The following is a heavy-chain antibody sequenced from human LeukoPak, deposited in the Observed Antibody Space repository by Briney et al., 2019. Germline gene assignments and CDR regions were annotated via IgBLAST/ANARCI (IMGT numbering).Heavy chain of an antibody. D-gene: IGHD6-13*01. CDR2: IWNDGSNK. CDR3: AGGGIAAADIDY. V-gene: IGHV3-33*01. CDR1: GFTLSTYG. J-gene: IGHJ4*02. Sequence: GGSLRLSCAASGFTLSTYGMHWVRQAPGKGLEWVAVIWNDGSNKYYADSVKGRFTISRDISKNTLHLQMNSLRAEDTAIYYCAGGGIAAADIDYWGQGTLVTVSS.